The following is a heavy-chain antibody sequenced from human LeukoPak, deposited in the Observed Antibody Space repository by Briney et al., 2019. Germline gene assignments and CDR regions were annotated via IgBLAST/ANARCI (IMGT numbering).Heavy chain of an antibody. CDR1: GFTFTNAW. Sequence: PGGSLRLSCAASGFTFTNAWMNWVRQAPGKGLEWVGRIKSNSEGGTADYAAPVEGRFTISRHDSESTMYLQMNSLKTEDTAVYYFTTDRDALRYWGQGTLVTVSS. V-gene: IGHV3-15*07. CDR2: IKSNSEGGTA. CDR3: TTDRDALRY. D-gene: IGHD2-21*02. J-gene: IGHJ4*02.